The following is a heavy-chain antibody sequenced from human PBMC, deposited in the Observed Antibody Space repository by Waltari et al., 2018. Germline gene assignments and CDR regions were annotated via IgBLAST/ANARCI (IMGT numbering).Heavy chain of an antibody. CDR3: ARAYRVGYFDL. CDR2: IYYSGST. CDR1: GGSISSSSYY. D-gene: IGHD3-16*02. Sequence: QLQLQESGPGLVKPSETLSLTCTVSGGSISSSSYYWGWIRQPPGKGLEWIGSIYYSGSTYYNPSLKSRVTISVDTSKNQFSLKLSSVTAADTVVYYCARAYRVGYFDLWGRGTLVTVSS. V-gene: IGHV4-39*07. J-gene: IGHJ2*01.